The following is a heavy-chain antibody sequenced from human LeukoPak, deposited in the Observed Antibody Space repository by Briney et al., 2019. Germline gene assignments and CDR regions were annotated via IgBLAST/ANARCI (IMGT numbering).Heavy chain of an antibody. CDR2: INPDGSRT. D-gene: IGHD3-10*01. CDR3: ARVASGSYNWFDP. CDR1: GFTFSSYW. J-gene: IGHJ5*02. Sequence: GGSLRLSCAASGFTFSSYWMHWVRQAPGKGLVWVSRINPDGSRTSYADSAKGRFTISRDNAKNTLYLQMNSLRAEDTAVYYCARVASGSYNWFDPWGQGSLVTVSA. V-gene: IGHV3-74*01.